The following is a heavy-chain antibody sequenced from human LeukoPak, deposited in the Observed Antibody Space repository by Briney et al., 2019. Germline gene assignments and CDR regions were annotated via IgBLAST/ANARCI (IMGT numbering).Heavy chain of an antibody. D-gene: IGHD5-24*01. J-gene: IGHJ4*02. Sequence: GESLKISCKGSGYSFTSYWIGWVRQMPGKGLEWMGIIYPGDSDTRYSPSFQGQVTISADKSISTAYLQWSSLKASDTAMYYCARHRRDGYNGWYYFDYWGQGTLVTVSS. CDR1: GYSFTSYW. V-gene: IGHV5-51*01. CDR3: ARHRRDGYNGWYYFDY. CDR2: IYPGDSDT.